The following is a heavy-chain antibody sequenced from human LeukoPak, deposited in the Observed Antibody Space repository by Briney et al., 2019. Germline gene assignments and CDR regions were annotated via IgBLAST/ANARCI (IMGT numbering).Heavy chain of an antibody. CDR2: INPNPNSGGT. CDR3: ARGSYGYD. CDR1: GYTXTDYY. Sequence: GASVKVSCKASGYTXTDYYMHWVRQAPGQGLEWVGWINPNPNSGGTNYAQKFQGRVTMTRDTSIKTAYMELSSLRSDDTAVYYCARGSYGYDWGQGTLVTVSS. D-gene: IGHD1-26*01. J-gene: IGHJ4*02. V-gene: IGHV1-2*02.